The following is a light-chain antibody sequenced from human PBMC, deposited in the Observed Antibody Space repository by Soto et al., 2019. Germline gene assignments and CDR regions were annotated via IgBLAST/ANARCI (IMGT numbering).Light chain of an antibody. CDR3: SSYTSSSTYV. V-gene: IGLV2-14*01. CDR1: SSDVGGYNY. Sequence: QSVLTQPASVSGSPGQSITIPCTGTSSDVGGYNYVSWYQQHPGKAPKLMIYDVSNRPSGVSNRFSGSKSGNTASLTISGLQAEDEADYYCSSYTSSSTYVFGVGTKVTVL. CDR2: DVS. J-gene: IGLJ1*01.